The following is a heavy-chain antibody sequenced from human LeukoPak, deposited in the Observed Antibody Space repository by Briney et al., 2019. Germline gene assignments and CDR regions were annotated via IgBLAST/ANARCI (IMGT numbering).Heavy chain of an antibody. Sequence: GGSLRLSCTTSGFTFGDYAMSWVRQAPGKGLEWVSGITGSGDTTFYADSVKGRFTISRDNSKNTLYLQMHSLRAEDTAVYYCVKDYSTIAAAANPLFDYWGQGALVTVSS. CDR1: GFTFGDYA. CDR2: ITGSGDTT. CDR3: VKDYSTIAAAANPLFDY. J-gene: IGHJ4*02. D-gene: IGHD6-13*01. V-gene: IGHV3-23*01.